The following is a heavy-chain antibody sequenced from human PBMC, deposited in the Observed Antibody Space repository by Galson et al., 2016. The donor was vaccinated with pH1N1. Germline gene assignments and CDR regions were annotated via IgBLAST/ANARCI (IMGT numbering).Heavy chain of an antibody. D-gene: IGHD3-9*01. J-gene: IGHJ4*02. CDR2: IWYDGSKK. V-gene: IGHV3-33*03. CDR1: GFTFSTYG. CDR3: ATAVITRSRYFDWLLSYFDY. Sequence: SLRLSCAASGFTFSTYGMHWIRQAPGKGLEGVAVIWYDGSKKYYSDSVKGRFTISRDNAKRSLYLQMNSLRVEDTAVYYCATAVITRSRYFDWLLSYFDYWGQGTVVTVSS.